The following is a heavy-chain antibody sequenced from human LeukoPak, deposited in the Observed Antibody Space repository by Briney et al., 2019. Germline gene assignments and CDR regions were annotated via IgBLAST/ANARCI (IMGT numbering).Heavy chain of an antibody. V-gene: IGHV4-39*02. Sequence: SETLSLTCTVSGGSISGSSYYWGWIRQPPGKGLEWIGSIYYSGNTYYNPSLKSRVTISVDTSKNQFSLKLNSVTATDTAMYYCARGVAGATDYFDYWGQGTLVTVSS. J-gene: IGHJ4*02. CDR3: ARGVAGATDYFDY. CDR1: GGSISGSSYY. CDR2: IYYSGNT. D-gene: IGHD1-26*01.